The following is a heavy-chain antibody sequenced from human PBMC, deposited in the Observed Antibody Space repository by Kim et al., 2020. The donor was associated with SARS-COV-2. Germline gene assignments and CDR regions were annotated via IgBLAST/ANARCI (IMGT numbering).Heavy chain of an antibody. CDR2: IYYSGST. J-gene: IGHJ6*02. CDR1: GGSISSGGYY. Sequence: SETLSLTCTVSGGSISSGGYYWSWIRQHPGKGLEWIGYIYYSGSTYYNPSLKSRVTISVDTSKNQFSLKLSSVTAADTAVYYCARVASGSRYFDSPGPYYIALNYYYGMDVWGQGTTVTVSS. V-gene: IGHV4-31*03. D-gene: IGHD3-9*01. CDR3: ARVASGSRYFDSPGPYYIALNYYYGMDV.